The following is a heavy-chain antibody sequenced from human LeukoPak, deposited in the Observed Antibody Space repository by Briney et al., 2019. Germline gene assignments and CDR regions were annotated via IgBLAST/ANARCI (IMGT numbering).Heavy chain of an antibody. Sequence: GGSLKLSCAASGFTFSSYWMSWVRQAPGKGLEWVANIKQDGSEKYYVDSVKGRFTISRDNAKNSLYLQMNSLRAEDTAVYYCARDKIGYCSSTSCYYFDYWGQGTLVTVSS. V-gene: IGHV3-7*01. D-gene: IGHD2-2*01. CDR1: GFTFSSYW. J-gene: IGHJ4*02. CDR2: IKQDGSEK. CDR3: ARDKIGYCSSTSCYYFDY.